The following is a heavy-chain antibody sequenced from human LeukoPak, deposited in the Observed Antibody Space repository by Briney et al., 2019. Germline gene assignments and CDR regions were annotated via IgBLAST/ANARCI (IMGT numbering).Heavy chain of an antibody. D-gene: IGHD3-3*01. CDR1: GGTFSSYA. Sequence: ASVKVSCKASGGTFSSYAISWVRQAPGQGLEWMGWISAYNGNTNYAQKLQGRVTMTTDTSTSTAYMELRSLRSDDTAVYYCARDPFTIFGVVINWFDPWGQGTLVTVSS. CDR2: ISAYNGNT. V-gene: IGHV1-18*01. CDR3: ARDPFTIFGVVINWFDP. J-gene: IGHJ5*02.